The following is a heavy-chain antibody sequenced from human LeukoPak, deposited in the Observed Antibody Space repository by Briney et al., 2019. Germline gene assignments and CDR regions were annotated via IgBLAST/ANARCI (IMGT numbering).Heavy chain of an antibody. CDR1: GFTFSSYA. J-gene: IGHJ3*02. Sequence: PGGSLRLSCAASGFTFSSYAMSWVRQAPGKGLEWVSAISGSGGSTYYADSVKGRFTISRDNSKNTLYLQMNSLRAEYTAVYYCATATGDSAAFDIWGQGTMVTVSS. CDR3: ATATGDSAAFDI. CDR2: ISGSGGST. D-gene: IGHD7-27*01. V-gene: IGHV3-23*01.